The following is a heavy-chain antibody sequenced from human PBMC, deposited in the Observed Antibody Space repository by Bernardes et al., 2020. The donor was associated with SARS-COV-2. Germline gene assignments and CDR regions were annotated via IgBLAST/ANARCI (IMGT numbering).Heavy chain of an antibody. V-gene: IGHV3-13*01. CDR1: GFTFSGYD. Sequence: GGSLRLSCAASGFTFSGYDMHWVRQAIGRGLEWVSGIDTAGDTNYIDSVKGRFTVSRENAKDSLSLEMHSLKAGDSGVYYCARARASFGYAMDVLGQGTTVSV. J-gene: IGHJ6*02. CDR2: IDTAGDT. CDR3: ARARASFGYAMDV. D-gene: IGHD3-16*01.